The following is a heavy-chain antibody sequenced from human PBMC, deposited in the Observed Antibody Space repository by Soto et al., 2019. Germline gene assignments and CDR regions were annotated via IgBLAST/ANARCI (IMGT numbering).Heavy chain of an antibody. D-gene: IGHD6-19*01. V-gene: IGHV3-30-3*01. CDR2: ISYDGSNK. J-gene: IGHJ4*02. CDR1: GFTFSSYA. Sequence: QVQLVESGGGVVQPGRSLRLSCAASGFTFSSYAMHWVRQAPGKGLEWVAVISYDGSNKYYADSVKGRFTISRDNSKQAYLQMNSLRAEDTVVYCCARDKSPYSSGWHNRHFDYWGQGTLVTVSS. CDR3: ARDKSPYSSGWHNRHFDY.